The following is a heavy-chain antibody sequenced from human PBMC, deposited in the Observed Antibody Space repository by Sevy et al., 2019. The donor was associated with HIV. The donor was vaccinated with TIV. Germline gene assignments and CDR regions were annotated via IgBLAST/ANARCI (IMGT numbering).Heavy chain of an antibody. J-gene: IGHJ6*02. CDR2: IYSDGRT. Sequence: GGSLRLSCVVSGFSVSSNYMSWVRQAPGKGLEWVSNIYSDGRTYYADSARGRFTISRETSKTTVYLEMKSLRAEDTAVYYCTREDIVLGEDNYYGMDVWGHGTTVTVSS. V-gene: IGHV3-53*01. CDR3: TREDIVLGEDNYYGMDV. D-gene: IGHD2-15*01. CDR1: GFSVSSNY.